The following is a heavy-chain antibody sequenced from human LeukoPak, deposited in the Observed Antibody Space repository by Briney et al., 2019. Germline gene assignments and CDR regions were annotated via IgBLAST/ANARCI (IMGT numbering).Heavy chain of an antibody. CDR2: INPNSGGT. J-gene: IGHJ3*02. CDR1: GYAFTGYY. Sequence: GASVKVSCKASGYAFTGYYMHWVRQAPGQGLEWMGWINPNSGGTNYAQKLQGRVTMTTDTSTSTAYMELRSLRSDDTAVYYCARGPLGYYDFWSGWDPAFDIWGQGTMVTVSS. CDR3: ARGPLGYYDFWSGWDPAFDI. D-gene: IGHD3-3*01. V-gene: IGHV1-2*02.